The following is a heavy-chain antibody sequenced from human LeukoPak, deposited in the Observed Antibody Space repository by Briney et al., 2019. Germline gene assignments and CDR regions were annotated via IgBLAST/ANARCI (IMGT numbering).Heavy chain of an antibody. V-gene: IGHV3-48*01. CDR2: ISGSGTTI. CDR3: ANPRDSSTWYTFDY. J-gene: IGHJ4*02. Sequence: PGGSLRLSCAASGFTFSSYGMHWVRQAPGKGLEWVSYISGSGTTIYYADSVKGRFTISRDNSKNTLYLQMNSLRAEDTAVYYCANPRDSSTWYTFDYWGQGTLVTVSS. CDR1: GFTFSSYG. D-gene: IGHD6-13*01.